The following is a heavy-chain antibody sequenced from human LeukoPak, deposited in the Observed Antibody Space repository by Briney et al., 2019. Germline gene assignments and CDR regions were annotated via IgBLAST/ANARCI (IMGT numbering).Heavy chain of an antibody. D-gene: IGHD2-21*01. CDR3: ARSYSGMDV. CDR1: GFSISTGYY. V-gene: IGHV4-38-2*01. CDR2: IYHSGST. J-gene: IGHJ6*04. Sequence: SETLSLACAVSGFSISTGYYWGWTRPPPGKGLEWIGNIYHSGSTFYNPSLKSRVTISVDTSKNQFSLKVTSVIAADTAVYYCARSYSGMDVWGKGTTVTVSS.